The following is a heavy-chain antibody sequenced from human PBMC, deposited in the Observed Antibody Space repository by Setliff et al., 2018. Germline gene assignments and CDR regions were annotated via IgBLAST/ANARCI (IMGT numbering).Heavy chain of an antibody. V-gene: IGHV5-51*01. CDR3: ARVGSQGGYYFDS. CDR2: IYPGDSDT. J-gene: IGHJ4*02. D-gene: IGHD3-10*01. Sequence: LKISCKGSGYRFTSYWIGWVRQMPGKGLEWMGLIYPGDSDTRYSPSFRGQVTISADKSISSAYLQWRSLKASDTAMYYCARVGSQGGYYFDSWGQGTLVTVSS. CDR1: GYRFTSYW.